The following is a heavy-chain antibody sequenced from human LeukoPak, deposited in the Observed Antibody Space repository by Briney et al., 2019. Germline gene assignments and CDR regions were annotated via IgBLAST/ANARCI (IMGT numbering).Heavy chain of an antibody. V-gene: IGHV6-1*01. CDR2: TYYRSKWY. CDR1: GDNVSSNSAA. J-gene: IGHJ4*02. D-gene: IGHD2/OR15-2a*01. CDR3: ARDRNFGGPYNSIDY. Sequence: SQTLSLTCAISGDNVSSNSAAWSWIRQSPSRGLEWLGRTYYRSKWYNAVSVKSRITINPDTSKNQVSLQLNSVTPDDTAVYYCARDRNFGGPYNSIDYWGQGTLVTVSS.